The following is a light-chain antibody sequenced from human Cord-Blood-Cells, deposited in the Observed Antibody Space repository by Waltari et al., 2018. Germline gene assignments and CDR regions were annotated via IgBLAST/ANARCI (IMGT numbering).Light chain of an antibody. Sequence: DIQMTQSPSSLSASVGARVTITSRASQSISSYLNWYQQKPGKVPKLLIYAASSLQSGVPSRFSGSGSGTDCTLTISSMQPEDFATYYCHQSYSTPYTFGQGNKLEIK. CDR3: HQSYSTPYT. CDR1: QSISSY. V-gene: IGKV1-39*01. J-gene: IGKJ2*01. CDR2: AAS.